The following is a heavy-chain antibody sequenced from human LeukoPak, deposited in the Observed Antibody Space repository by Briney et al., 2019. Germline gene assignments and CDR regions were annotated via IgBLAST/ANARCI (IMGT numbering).Heavy chain of an antibody. J-gene: IGHJ4*02. CDR2: IYYSGST. Sequence: PSETLSLTCTVSGGPISRYYWSWIRQPPRKGLEWVGYIYYSGSTNYNPSLKSRVTISVDTSKNQFSLKLSSVTAADTAVYYCAREVVRGVLYYFDYWGQGTLVTVSS. V-gene: IGHV4-59*01. D-gene: IGHD3-10*01. CDR3: AREVVRGVLYYFDY. CDR1: GGPISRYY.